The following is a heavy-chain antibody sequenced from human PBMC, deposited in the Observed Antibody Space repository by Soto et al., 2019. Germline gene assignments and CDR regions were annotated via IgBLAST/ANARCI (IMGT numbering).Heavy chain of an antibody. V-gene: IGHV1-69*02. J-gene: IGHJ4*02. CDR1: GGTFSSYT. CDR3: ASSRDYGDYLPFDY. CDR2: IIPILGIA. D-gene: IGHD4-17*01. Sequence: SVKVSCKASGGTFSSYTISWVRQAPGQGLEWMGRIIPILGIANYAQKFQGRVTITADKSTSTAYMELSSLRSEDTAVYYCASSRDYGDYLPFDYWGQGTLVTVSS.